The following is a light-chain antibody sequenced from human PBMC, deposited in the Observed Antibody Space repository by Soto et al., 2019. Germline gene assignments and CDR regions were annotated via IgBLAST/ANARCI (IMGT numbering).Light chain of an antibody. Sequence: EVVLTQSPATLSLSPGERATLSCRASQSVSNNYLAWYQQKPGQAPRLLIYGASTRATGVPTRFSGSGSGTEFTLTISSLQSEDLAFYHCQQYNKWPQTFGQGTKVDIK. CDR1: QSVSNN. J-gene: IGKJ1*01. CDR2: GAS. CDR3: QQYNKWPQT. V-gene: IGKV3-15*01.